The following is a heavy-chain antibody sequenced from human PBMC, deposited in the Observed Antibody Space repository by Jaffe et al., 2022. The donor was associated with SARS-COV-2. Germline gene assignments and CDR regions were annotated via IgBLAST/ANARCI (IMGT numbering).Heavy chain of an antibody. Sequence: QVQLVQSGAEVKKPGSSVKVSCKASGGTFSSYAISWVRQAPGQGLEWMGGIIPIFGTANYAQKFQGRVTITADESTITANMELSSLRFEDTAVYYCARAAGGTYGLGYFDYWGQGTLVTVSS. V-gene: IGHV1-69*01. D-gene: IGHD3-10*01. CDR3: ARAAGGTYGLGYFDY. CDR1: GGTFSSYA. CDR2: IIPIFGTA. J-gene: IGHJ4*02.